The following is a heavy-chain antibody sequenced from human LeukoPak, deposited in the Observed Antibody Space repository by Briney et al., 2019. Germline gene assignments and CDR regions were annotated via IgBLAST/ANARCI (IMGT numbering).Heavy chain of an antibody. V-gene: IGHV1-2*02. CDR2: INPNTGAT. D-gene: IGHD2-15*01. CDR3: ASVGVVADYGLDV. J-gene: IGHJ6*02. CDR1: GYTLTGHY. Sequence: ASVKVSCKASGYTLTGHYLHWVRQAPGQGLEWMGWINPNTGATTYAQRFRGRVTLTRDTSISTAYVDLSRLRPDDTAVYYCASVGVVADYGLDVWGQGTTVTVSS.